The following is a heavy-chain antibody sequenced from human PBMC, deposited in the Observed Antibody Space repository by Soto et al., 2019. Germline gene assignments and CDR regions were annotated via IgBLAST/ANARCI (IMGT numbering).Heavy chain of an antibody. V-gene: IGHV3-9*01. CDR1: GFTFSNCA. CDR2: ITWNSGSL. J-gene: IGHJ4*02. D-gene: IGHD3-10*01. CDR3: ANSFGSGSYPFDS. Sequence: EVQLVESGGGLVQPGRSLRLSCAASGFTFSNCAMHWVRQAPGKGLEWVSLITWNSGSLSYADSVKGRFTISRDNAKNSLYLDMNSLRPEDTALYYCANSFGSGSYPFDSWGQGTLVTVSS.